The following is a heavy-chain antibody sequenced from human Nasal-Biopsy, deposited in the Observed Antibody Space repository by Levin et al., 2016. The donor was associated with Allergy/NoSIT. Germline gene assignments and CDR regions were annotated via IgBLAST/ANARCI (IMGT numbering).Heavy chain of an antibody. CDR2: ISSTGSDT. CDR3: VKDALGGIVVDALAHH. D-gene: IGHD1-26*01. V-gene: IGHV3-64D*06. Sequence: GGSLRLSCAASGFTFSSYWMHWVRQAPGKGLEYVSIISSTGSDTYYAESVKGRFTISRDNSKNMVYLQMSGLRVEDTAMYYCVKDALGGIVVDALAHHWGQGTLVTVSS. J-gene: IGHJ5*02. CDR1: GFTFSSYW.